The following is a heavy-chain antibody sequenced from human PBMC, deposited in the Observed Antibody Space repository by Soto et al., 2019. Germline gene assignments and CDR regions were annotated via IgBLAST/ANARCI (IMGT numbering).Heavy chain of an antibody. CDR1: GFTFSSYA. Sequence: PGGFLRLSCTASGFTFSSYAMSWVRQAPGKGLEWVSAISGSGGSTYYADSVKGRFTISRDNSKNALYLQMNSLRAEDTAVYYCAKENGYRKPYLPFAVYWGQGTLVTVSS. D-gene: IGHD5-18*01. CDR3: AKENGYRKPYLPFAVY. CDR2: ISGSGGST. V-gene: IGHV3-23*01. J-gene: IGHJ4*02.